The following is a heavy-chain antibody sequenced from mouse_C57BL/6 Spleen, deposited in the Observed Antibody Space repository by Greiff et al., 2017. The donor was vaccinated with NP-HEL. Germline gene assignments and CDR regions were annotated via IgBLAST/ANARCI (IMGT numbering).Heavy chain of an antibody. CDR2: ISSGGDYI. CDR3: TRESYGNYGFAY. Sequence: EVKLMESGEGLVKPGGSLKLSCAASGFTFSSYAMSWVRQTPEKRLEWVAYISSGGDYIYYADTVKGRFTISRDNARNTLYLQMSSLKSEDTAMYYGTRESYGNYGFAYWGQGTLVTVSA. V-gene: IGHV5-9-1*02. D-gene: IGHD2-1*01. CDR1: GFTFSSYA. J-gene: IGHJ3*01.